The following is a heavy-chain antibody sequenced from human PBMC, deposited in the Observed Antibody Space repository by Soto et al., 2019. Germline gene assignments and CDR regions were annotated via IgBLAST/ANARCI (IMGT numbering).Heavy chain of an antibody. J-gene: IGHJ4*02. CDR2: IRSKLYGGTI. Sequence: EVQLVESGGGLAKPGRSLRLSCTASGFTFGDYALSWFRQAPGKGLEWLSFIRSKLYGGTIEYAASVKGRFTISRDDSQSIAYLQMNNLKSGDTAVYYCSRYPDYWGQGTLVTVSS. CDR1: GFTFGDYA. CDR3: SRYPDY. V-gene: IGHV3-49*05.